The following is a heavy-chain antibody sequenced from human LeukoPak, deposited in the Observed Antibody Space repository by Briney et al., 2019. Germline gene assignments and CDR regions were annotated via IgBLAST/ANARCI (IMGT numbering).Heavy chain of an antibody. CDR1: GGSISSGTYY. Sequence: SETLSLTCTVSGGSISSGTYYWSWLRQHPGKGLEWIGYIYYSGSTYYNPSLKSRVTISADTSKNQFSPKLSSVTAADTAVYFCARSYPGGYCSSTSCHGDYFDYWGQGTLVTVSS. J-gene: IGHJ4*02. D-gene: IGHD2-2*01. CDR2: IYYSGST. V-gene: IGHV4-31*03. CDR3: ARSYPGGYCSSTSCHGDYFDY.